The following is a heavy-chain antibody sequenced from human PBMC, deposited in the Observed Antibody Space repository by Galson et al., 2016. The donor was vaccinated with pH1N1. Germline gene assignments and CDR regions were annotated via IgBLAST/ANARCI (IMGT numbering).Heavy chain of an antibody. V-gene: IGHV4-39*01. CDR3: ARHRRGTTVTTFDP. J-gene: IGHJ5*02. Sequence: ETLSLTCTVSGGSISSSSYYWGWIRQPPGKGLEWIGSIYYSGSTYYNPSLKSRVTVSVDTSKNQFSLKLSSVTAADTAVYYCARHRRGTTVTTFDPWGQGTLVTVSS. CDR1: GGSISSSSYY. D-gene: IGHD4-17*01. CDR2: IYYSGST.